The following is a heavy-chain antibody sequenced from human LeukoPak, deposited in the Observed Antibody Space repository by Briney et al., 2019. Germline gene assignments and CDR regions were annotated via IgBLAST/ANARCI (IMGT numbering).Heavy chain of an antibody. Sequence: GASVNVSCKASGYTFTSYYMHWVRQAPGQGLEWMGRINPSGGSTSYAQKFQGRVTMTRDTSTSTVYMELSSLRSEDTAVYYCARDRTPNPDPIVVVPAAMDYWGPGTLVTVSS. CDR3: ARDRTPNPDPIVVVPAAMDY. CDR1: GYTFTSYY. V-gene: IGHV1-46*01. D-gene: IGHD2-2*01. CDR2: INPSGGST. J-gene: IGHJ4*02.